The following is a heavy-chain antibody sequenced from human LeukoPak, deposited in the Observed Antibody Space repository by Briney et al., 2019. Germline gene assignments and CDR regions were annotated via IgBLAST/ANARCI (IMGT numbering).Heavy chain of an antibody. V-gene: IGHV1-2*02. CDR2: INPNSGGT. CDR1: GYTFTDYY. Sequence: EASVKVSCTASGYTFTDYYMHWVRQAPGQGLEWMGWINPNSGGTNYAQKFQGRVTMTRDTSISTVYMEMSRLRSDDTAVYYCARDKSLWFGEFHLYYYYMDVWGKGTTVTVSS. CDR3: ARDKSLWFGEFHLYYYYMDV. J-gene: IGHJ6*03. D-gene: IGHD3-10*01.